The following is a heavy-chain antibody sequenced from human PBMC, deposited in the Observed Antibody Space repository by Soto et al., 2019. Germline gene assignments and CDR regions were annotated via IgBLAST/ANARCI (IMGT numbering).Heavy chain of an antibody. CDR2: INHSGST. V-gene: IGHV4-34*01. D-gene: IGHD3-22*01. Sequence: SETLSLTCAVYGGSFSGYYWSWIRQPPGKGLEWIGEINHSGSTNYNPSLKSRVTISVDTSKNQFSLKLSSVTAADTAVYYCAREGGSSGYYPKPPFDYWGQGTLVTVSS. CDR3: AREGGSSGYYPKPPFDY. J-gene: IGHJ4*02. CDR1: GGSFSGYY.